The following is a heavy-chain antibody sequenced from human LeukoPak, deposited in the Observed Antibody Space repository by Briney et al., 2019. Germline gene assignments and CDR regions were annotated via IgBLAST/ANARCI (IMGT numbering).Heavy chain of an antibody. Sequence: GGSLRLSCAASGFTLSDYYMSWNRPPPGRGLEWVSYIRRSGTNIYYAEFVEGRFTHSTDHAKHSLCLQTNCVRAEHPAVYYCVRDQPIGYSNGYPFDYASEGTPVT. CDR2: IRRSGTNI. V-gene: IGHV3-11*04. CDR3: VRDQPIGYSNGYPFDY. CDR1: GFTLSDYY. D-gene: IGHD5-18*01. J-gene: IGHJ4*01.